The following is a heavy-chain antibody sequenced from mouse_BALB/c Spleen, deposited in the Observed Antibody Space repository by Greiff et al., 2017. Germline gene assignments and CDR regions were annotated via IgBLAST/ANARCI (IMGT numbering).Heavy chain of an antibody. CDR3: ASGRNYYAMDY. Sequence: EVKLVESGGGLVKPGGSLKLSCAASGFTFSDYYMYWVRQTPEKRLEWVATISDGGSYTYYPDSVKGRFTISRDNAKNNLYLQMSSLKSEDTAMYYCASGRNYYAMDYWGQGTSVTVSS. J-gene: IGHJ4*01. D-gene: IGHD4-1*01. CDR2: ISDGGSYT. CDR1: GFTFSDYY. V-gene: IGHV5-4*02.